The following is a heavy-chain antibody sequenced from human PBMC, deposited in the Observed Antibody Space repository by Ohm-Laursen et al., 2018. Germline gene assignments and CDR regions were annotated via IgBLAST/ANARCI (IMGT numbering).Heavy chain of an antibody. J-gene: IGHJ4*02. V-gene: IGHV3-48*01. Sequence: GSLRLSCSASGFTFSSYNMNWVRQAPGKGLEWISHISSGGRTIYYADSVKGRFTISRDNAKNSLYLQMNSLRAEDTAVYYCLSQGHWGQGTLVTVSS. CDR3: LSQGH. CDR1: GFTFSSYN. CDR2: ISSGGRTI.